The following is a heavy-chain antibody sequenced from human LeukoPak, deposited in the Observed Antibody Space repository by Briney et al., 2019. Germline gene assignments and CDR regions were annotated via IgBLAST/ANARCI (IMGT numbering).Heavy chain of an antibody. Sequence: PSETLSLTCTVSGGSISSYYWSWIRQPPGKGLEWIGYIYYSGSTNYNPSLKSRVTISVDTSKNQFSLKLSSVTAADTAVYYCARVVGYSYGYGTDYGMDVWGQGTTVTVSS. CDR2: IYYSGST. J-gene: IGHJ6*02. V-gene: IGHV4-59*01. D-gene: IGHD5-18*01. CDR3: ARVVGYSYGYGTDYGMDV. CDR1: GGSISSYY.